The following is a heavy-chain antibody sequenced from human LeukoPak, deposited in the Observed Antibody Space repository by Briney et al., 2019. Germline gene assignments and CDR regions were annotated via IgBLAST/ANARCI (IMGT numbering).Heavy chain of an antibody. V-gene: IGHV3-7*03. Sequence: PTGGSLRLSCAASGFNVSNNYMSWVRQAPGKGREWVANIKDDGSEEYYVDSVKGRFTIVRDNAYNSLYLQMNSLRVEDTAIYLCARFTRRYSGDYWGQGTLVSVSS. CDR2: IKDDGSEE. J-gene: IGHJ4*02. D-gene: IGHD1-26*01. CDR3: ARFTRRYSGDY. CDR1: GFNVSNNY.